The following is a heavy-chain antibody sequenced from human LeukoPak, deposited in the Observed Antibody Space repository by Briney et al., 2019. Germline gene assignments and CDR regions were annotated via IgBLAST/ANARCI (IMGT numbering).Heavy chain of an antibody. V-gene: IGHV3-7*01. J-gene: IGHJ4*02. Sequence: GGSLRLSCAASGFSFSPYWMSWVRRAPGKGLEWVANIKQDGSDIYCGDCVKGRFIISREYAKHSLYVQMSRLRAEDTAVYYCTRGGRLHPQSPYWGQGTLVTVSS. D-gene: IGHD3-16*01. CDR1: GFSFSPYW. CDR3: TRGGRLHPQSPY. CDR2: IKQDGSDI.